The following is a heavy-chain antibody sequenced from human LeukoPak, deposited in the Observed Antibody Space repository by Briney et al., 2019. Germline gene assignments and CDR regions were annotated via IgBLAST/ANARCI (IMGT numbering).Heavy chain of an antibody. D-gene: IGHD2-15*01. J-gene: IGHJ6*02. CDR3: TLVVAATGYYYGMDV. Sequence: GGSLRLSCAASGFTFSNAWMSWVRQAPGKGLEWVGRIKSKTDGGTTDYAAPVKGRFTISRDDSKNTLYLQMNSLKTEDTAVYYCTLVVAATGYYYGMDVWGQGTTVTVSS. V-gene: IGHV3-15*01. CDR1: GFTFSNAW. CDR2: IKSKTDGGTT.